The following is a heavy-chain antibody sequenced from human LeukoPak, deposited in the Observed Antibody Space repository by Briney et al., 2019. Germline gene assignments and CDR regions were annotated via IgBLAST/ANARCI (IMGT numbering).Heavy chain of an antibody. CDR3: TRYNNDHFDY. Sequence: QPGRSLSLSCAGSGFTFGGYGMHWFRQTPGKGLEWVAVIAYDGSRAFYADSVKGRFTISRDSSKNTMSVQMDDLRAEDTAVYYCTRYNNDHFDYWGQGTLVTVSS. V-gene: IGHV3-33*01. D-gene: IGHD1-14*01. CDR2: IAYDGSRA. CDR1: GFTFGGYG. J-gene: IGHJ4*02.